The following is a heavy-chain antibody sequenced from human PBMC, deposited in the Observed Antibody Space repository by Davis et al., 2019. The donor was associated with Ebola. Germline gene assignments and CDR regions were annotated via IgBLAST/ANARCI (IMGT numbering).Heavy chain of an antibody. CDR2: IRAKVLGWTT. Sequence: PGGSLRLSCTTSGFNFDDYVMTWVRQAPGKGLEWVGLIRAKVLGWTTEYAASLRGRFSISRDDSKGIAYLHMNNLQNEDTAVYYCSRRHPDWFRSGLDSWGQGTLVTVSS. V-gene: IGHV3-49*04. CDR3: SRRHPDWFRSGLDS. J-gene: IGHJ5*01. CDR1: GFNFDDYV. D-gene: IGHD3-9*01.